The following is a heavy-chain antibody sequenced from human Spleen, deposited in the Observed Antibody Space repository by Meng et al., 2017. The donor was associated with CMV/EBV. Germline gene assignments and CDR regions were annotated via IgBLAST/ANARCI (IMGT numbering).Heavy chain of an antibody. CDR3: ARESGSYFRYYDY. J-gene: IGHJ4*02. Sequence: GSLRLSCTVSGGSISSYYWSWIRQPPGKGLEWIGYIYYSGSTNYNPSLKSRVTISVDTSKNQFSLKLSSVTAADTAVYYCARESGSYFRYYDYWGQGTPVTVSS. D-gene: IGHD1-26*01. CDR2: IYYSGST. V-gene: IGHV4-59*01. CDR1: GGSISSYY.